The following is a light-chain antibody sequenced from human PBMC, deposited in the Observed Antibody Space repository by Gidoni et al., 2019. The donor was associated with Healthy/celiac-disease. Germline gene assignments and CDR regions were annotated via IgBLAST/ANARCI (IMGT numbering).Light chain of an antibody. J-gene: IGLJ3*02. Sequence: QSALTQPASVSGSPGQSITISCPGTSSDFGGYNYVSWYQHHPGKSPKLMIYDVSNRPSGVSNRFSGSKSGNTASLTISGLQAEDEADYYCSSYTSSSTLVFGGGTKLTVL. V-gene: IGLV2-14*03. CDR3: SSYTSSSTLV. CDR1: SSDFGGYNY. CDR2: DVS.